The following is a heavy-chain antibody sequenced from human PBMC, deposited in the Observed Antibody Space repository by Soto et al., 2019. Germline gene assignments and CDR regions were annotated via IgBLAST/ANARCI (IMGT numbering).Heavy chain of an antibody. D-gene: IGHD3-3*01. Sequence: PSETLSLTCSVSGASITSYFWGWIRQSPGKGLEWIGFVHYSGDTKYNPSLKSRVTISVDTSKSQISLKLSSVTAADTAVHYCARVNSDGYYSWVVDVWGQGTMVTVSS. V-gene: IGHV4-59*01. J-gene: IGHJ6*02. CDR2: VHYSGDT. CDR3: ARVNSDGYYSWVVDV. CDR1: GASITSYF.